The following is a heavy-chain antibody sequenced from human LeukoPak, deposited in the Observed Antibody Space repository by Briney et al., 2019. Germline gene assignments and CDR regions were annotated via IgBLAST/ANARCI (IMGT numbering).Heavy chain of an antibody. D-gene: IGHD3-22*01. Sequence: GGSLRLSCAASRFTFSSYWMSWVRQAPGKGLEWVANIKQDGSEKYYVDSVKGRFTISRDNAKNSLYLQMNSLRAEDTAVYYCARDRGKYYSDTSGSFMWGQGTMVTVSS. CDR1: RFTFSSYW. J-gene: IGHJ3*02. CDR2: IKQDGSEK. V-gene: IGHV3-7*01. CDR3: ARDRGKYYSDTSGSFM.